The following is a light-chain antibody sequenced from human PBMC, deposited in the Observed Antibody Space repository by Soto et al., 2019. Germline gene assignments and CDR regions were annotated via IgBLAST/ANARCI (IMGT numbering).Light chain of an antibody. CDR2: GNS. J-gene: IGLJ2*01. CDR1: SSNIGAGYD. V-gene: IGLV1-40*01. Sequence: QLVLTQPPSVSGAPGQRVTISCTGSSSNIGAGYDVHWYQQLPGTAPKLLIYGNSNRPSGVPDRFSGSKSGTSASLAITGVQGEDEAYYYFPSYYSSLSGVVFGGGTQPTVL. CDR3: PSYYSSLSGVV.